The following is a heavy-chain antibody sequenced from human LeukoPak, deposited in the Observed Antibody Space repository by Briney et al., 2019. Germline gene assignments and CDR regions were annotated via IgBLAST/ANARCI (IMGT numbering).Heavy chain of an antibody. J-gene: IGHJ4*02. V-gene: IGHV1-69*05. Sequence: SVKVSCKSSGGTFSSYTISGVRQAPGQGLEWMGRIIPIFGTANYAQKFQGRVRITTYESTSTAYMELSSLRSEDTAVYYCARGTTYYYDSSGYYGYWGQGTLVTVSS. CDR2: IIPIFGTA. CDR3: ARGTTYYYDSSGYYGY. CDR1: GGTFSSYT. D-gene: IGHD3-22*01.